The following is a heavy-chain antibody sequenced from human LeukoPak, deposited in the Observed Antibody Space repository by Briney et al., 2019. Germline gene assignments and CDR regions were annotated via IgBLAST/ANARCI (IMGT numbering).Heavy chain of an antibody. CDR3: ARAPIAAAMDAFDI. D-gene: IGHD6-13*01. CDR1: GGSISSYY. Sequence: SEXXSLTCTVSGGSISSYYWSWIRQPAGKGLEWIGRIYTSGSTNYNPSLKSRVTMSVDTSKNQFSLKLSSVTAADTAVYYCARAPIAAAMDAFDIWGQGTMVTVSS. V-gene: IGHV4-4*07. CDR2: IYTSGST. J-gene: IGHJ3*02.